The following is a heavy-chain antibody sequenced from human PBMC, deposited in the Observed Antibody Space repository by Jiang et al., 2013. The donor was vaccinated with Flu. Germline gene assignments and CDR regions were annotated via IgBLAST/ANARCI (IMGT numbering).Heavy chain of an antibody. CDR3: ARMRYDILTGPRNSYYYYGMDV. CDR1: GFSLSTSGMC. V-gene: IGHV2-70*11. CDR2: IDWDDDK. Sequence: KPTQTLTLTCTFSGFSLSTSGMCVSWIRQPPGKALEWLARIDWDDDKYYSTSLKTRLTISKDTSKNQVVLTMTNMDPVDTATYYCARMRYDILTGPRNSYYYYGMDVWGQGTTVTVSS. D-gene: IGHD3-9*01. J-gene: IGHJ6*02.